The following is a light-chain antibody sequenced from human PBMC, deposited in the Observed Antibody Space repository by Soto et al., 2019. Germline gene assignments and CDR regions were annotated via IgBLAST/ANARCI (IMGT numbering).Light chain of an antibody. CDR3: QQYNNWPPWT. CDR2: AAS. J-gene: IGKJ1*01. V-gene: IGKV3-15*01. CDR1: QSVGSD. Sequence: EIVMTQSPATLSVSLGERATLSCRASQSVGSDLAWYQHKPGQAPRLLIYAASTRAAGIPARFSGSGAGTAFTLTISSLQSEDFAIYDCQQYNNWPPWTFGQGTKVEIK.